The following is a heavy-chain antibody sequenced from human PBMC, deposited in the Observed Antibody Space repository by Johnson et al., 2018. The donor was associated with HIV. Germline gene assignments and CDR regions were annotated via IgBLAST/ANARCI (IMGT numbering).Heavy chain of an antibody. D-gene: IGHD3-3*01. J-gene: IGHJ3*02. CDR1: GFTFDDYG. CDR2: INWNGGST. V-gene: IGHV3-20*04. CDR3: AKDVLRFLESRLNAFDI. Sequence: EVQLVESGGGVVRPGGSLRLSCAASGFTFDDYGMSWVRQTPGKGLEWVAGINWNGGSTGYADSVKGRFTISRDNSKNTLYLQMNSLRAEDTAVYYCAKDVLRFLESRLNAFDIWGQGTMVTVSS.